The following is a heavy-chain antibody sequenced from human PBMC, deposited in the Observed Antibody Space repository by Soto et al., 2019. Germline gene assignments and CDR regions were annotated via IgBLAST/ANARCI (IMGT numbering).Heavy chain of an antibody. J-gene: IGHJ6*02. CDR1: GYTFTSYG. CDR3: ARAISSPGIWDYYYYYGMDV. V-gene: IGHV1-18*01. D-gene: IGHD6-13*01. CDR2: ISAYNGNT. Sequence: GASVKVSCKASGYTFTSYGISWVRQAPGQGLEWMGWISAYNGNTNYAQKLQGRVTMTTDTSTSTAYMELRSLRSDDTAVYYCARAISSPGIWDYYYYYGMDVWGQGTTVTVSS.